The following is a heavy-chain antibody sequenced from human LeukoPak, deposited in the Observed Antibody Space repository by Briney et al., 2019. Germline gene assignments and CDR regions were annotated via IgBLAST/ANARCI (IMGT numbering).Heavy chain of an antibody. CDR2: INHSGST. CDR3: ARDGSSRAGLWSRIYFDY. V-gene: IGHV4-34*01. J-gene: IGHJ4*02. CDR1: GGSFSGYY. D-gene: IGHD5-18*01. Sequence: PSETLSLTCAVYGGSFSGYYWSWIRQPPGKGLEWIGEINHSGSTNYNPSLKSRVTISVDTSKNQFSLKLSSVTAADTAVYYCARDGSSRAGLWSRIYFDYWGQGTLVTVSS.